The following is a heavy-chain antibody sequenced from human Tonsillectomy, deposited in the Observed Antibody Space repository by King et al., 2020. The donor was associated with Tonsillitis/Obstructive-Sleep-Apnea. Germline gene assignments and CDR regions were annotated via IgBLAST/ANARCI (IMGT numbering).Heavy chain of an antibody. Sequence: QLVQSGGGLVQPGGSLRLSCSASGFTFSSYAMHWVRQAPGKGLEYVSAISSNGGRTYYSDSEKGRFTISRDNSKNTRYLQMSSLRAEDTAVYYCVNPHKFGYYYMDVWGKGTTVTVSS. CDR1: GFTFSSYA. V-gene: IGHV3-64D*06. CDR2: ISSNGGRT. J-gene: IGHJ6*03. CDR3: VNPHKFGYYYMDV. D-gene: IGHD3-16*01.